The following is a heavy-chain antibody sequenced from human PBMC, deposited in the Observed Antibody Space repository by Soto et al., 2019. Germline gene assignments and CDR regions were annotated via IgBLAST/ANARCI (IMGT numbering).Heavy chain of an antibody. Sequence: QVQLVQSGAEVKKPGASVKVSCKASGYTFTSYGIIWVRQAPGQGLEWMGWISAYNGNTNYAQKLQGRVTMTTDTSTSTAYMERRGLGSDYTVVYYCARGSSCGGAIFGVVTHFDYWGQGTLVTVSS. D-gene: IGHD3-3*01. CDR1: GYTFTSYG. V-gene: IGHV1-18*01. CDR3: ARGSSCGGAIFGVVTHFDY. J-gene: IGHJ4*02. CDR2: ISAYNGNT.